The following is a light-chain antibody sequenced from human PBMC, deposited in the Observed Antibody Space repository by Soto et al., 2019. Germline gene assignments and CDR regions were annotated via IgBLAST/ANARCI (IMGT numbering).Light chain of an antibody. CDR2: GAS. J-gene: IGKJ4*01. Sequence: EIVMTQSPATLSVSPGERATLSCRASQSVSSNLAWYQQKPGQAPRLLIYGASTRATGIPARFSGSGSGTEFTLTISSPQSEDFGVYYCQQYNNWPALTFGGGTKVEIK. V-gene: IGKV3-15*01. CDR3: QQYNNWPALT. CDR1: QSVSSN.